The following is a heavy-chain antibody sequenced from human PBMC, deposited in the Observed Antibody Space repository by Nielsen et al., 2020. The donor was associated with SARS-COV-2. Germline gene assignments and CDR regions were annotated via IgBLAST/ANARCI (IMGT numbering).Heavy chain of an antibody. D-gene: IGHD2-2*02. J-gene: IGHJ6*03. V-gene: IGHV3-7*01. CDR2: IKQDGSEK. CDR3: ARRGGGYCSSTSCYTAYYYYYMDV. CDR1: GFTFSSYW. Sequence: GGSLRLSCAASGFTFSSYWMSWVRQAPGKGLEWVANIKQDGSEKYYVDSVKGRFTISRDNAKNSLYLQMNSLRAEDTAVYYCARRGGGYCSSTSCYTAYYYYYMDVWGKGTTVTVSS.